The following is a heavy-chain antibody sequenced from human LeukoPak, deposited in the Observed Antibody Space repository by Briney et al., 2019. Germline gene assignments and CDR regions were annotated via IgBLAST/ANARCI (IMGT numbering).Heavy chain of an antibody. Sequence: GGSLRLSRAASGFTVSSNYMSWVRQTPGMGLVWVSRINSDGGSTSYADSVKGRFTISRDNAKNTLYLQMNSLRAEDTAVYYCARGLHCSGGSCYDTTFDYWGQGTLVTVSS. D-gene: IGHD2-15*01. J-gene: IGHJ4*02. CDR2: INSDGGST. CDR1: GFTVSSNY. CDR3: ARGLHCSGGSCYDTTFDY. V-gene: IGHV3-74*01.